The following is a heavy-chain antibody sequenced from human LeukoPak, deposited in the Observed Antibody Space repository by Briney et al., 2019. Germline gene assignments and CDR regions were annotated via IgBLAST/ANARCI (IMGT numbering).Heavy chain of an antibody. CDR1: GGSISSGGYF. J-gene: IGHJ6*02. D-gene: IGHD3-10*01. Sequence: SSETLSLTCAVSGGSISSGGYFWSWIRQPPGKGLEWIGYIYHSGSTYYNPSLKSRVTISVDRSKNQFSLKLSSVTAADTAVYYCARCYGSGSCHGMDVWGQGTTVTVSS. CDR2: IYHSGST. CDR3: ARCYGSGSCHGMDV. V-gene: IGHV4-30-2*01.